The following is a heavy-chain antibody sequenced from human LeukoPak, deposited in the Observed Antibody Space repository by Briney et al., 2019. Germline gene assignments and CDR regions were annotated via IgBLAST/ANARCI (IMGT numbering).Heavy chain of an antibody. D-gene: IGHD6-13*01. Sequence: PGGSLRLSCAVSGFSFSSYWMHWVRQAPGKGLVWVSRINGDGSRTTYADSVKGRFTISRDNAKNTLYLQMNSLRSDDTAVYYCTRVPLLLVRDAFDIWGQGTMVIVSS. V-gene: IGHV3-74*01. CDR3: TRVPLLLVRDAFDI. J-gene: IGHJ3*02. CDR2: INGDGSRT. CDR1: GFSFSSYW.